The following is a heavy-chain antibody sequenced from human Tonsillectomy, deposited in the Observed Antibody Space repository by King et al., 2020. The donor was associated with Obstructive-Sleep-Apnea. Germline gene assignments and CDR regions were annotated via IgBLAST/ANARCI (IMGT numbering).Heavy chain of an antibody. CDR1: GFTFSSDG. J-gene: IGHJ6*02. D-gene: IGHD6-13*01. Sequence: VQLVESGGGVVQPGRSLRLSCAASGFTFSSDGMHWGRQAPGTGVEWVAVISYDGRRTYVADSVKGGFTISRDNSKNTLYLQMNSLRPEDTTVFYCAKEMIAAAATGGMDVWGQGTTVTVSS. CDR2: ISYDGRRT. V-gene: IGHV3-30*18. CDR3: AKEMIAAAATGGMDV.